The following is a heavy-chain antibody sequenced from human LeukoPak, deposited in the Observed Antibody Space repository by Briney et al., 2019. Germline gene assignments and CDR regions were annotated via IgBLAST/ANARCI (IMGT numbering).Heavy chain of an antibody. V-gene: IGHV3-23*01. D-gene: IGHD3-10*01. CDR3: AKLSYYYGSGSSYEDYFDF. CDR1: GFPFTSYA. J-gene: IGHJ4*02. Sequence: PGGSLRLSCAASGFPFTSYAMNWVRQAPGKGLEWVSAISGSGGSTYYADSVKGRFTISRDNSKNTLYLQMNSLRAEDTAVYYCAKLSYYYGSGSSYEDYFDFWGQGTLVTVSS. CDR2: ISGSGGST.